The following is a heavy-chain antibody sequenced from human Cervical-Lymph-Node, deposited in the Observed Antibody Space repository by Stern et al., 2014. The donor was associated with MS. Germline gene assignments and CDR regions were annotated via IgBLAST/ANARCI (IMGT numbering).Heavy chain of an antibody. V-gene: IGHV1-18*04. D-gene: IGHD3-3*01. CDR2: ISAYNGNT. CDR3: ARDVTDFWSGSPYYYYGMDV. CDR1: GYTFTSYG. Sequence: VQLVQSGAEVKKPGASVKVSCKASGYTFTSYGISWVRQAPGQGLERMGWISAYNGNTNYAQKLQGRVTMTTDTSTSTAYMELRSLRSDDTAVYYCARDVTDFWSGSPYYYYGMDVWGQGTTVTVSS. J-gene: IGHJ6*02.